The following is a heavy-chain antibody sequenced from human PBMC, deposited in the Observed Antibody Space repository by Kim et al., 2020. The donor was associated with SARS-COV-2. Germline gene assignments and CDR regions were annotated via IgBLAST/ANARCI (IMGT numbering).Heavy chain of an antibody. D-gene: IGHD3-10*01. V-gene: IGHV3-23*01. Sequence: SVKGRFTISRANTKNTLYLHMNSVRAEDTAVYYCAKAGTVVRGVTGYFDLWGRGTLVTVSS. CDR3: AKAGTVVRGVTGYFDL. J-gene: IGHJ2*01.